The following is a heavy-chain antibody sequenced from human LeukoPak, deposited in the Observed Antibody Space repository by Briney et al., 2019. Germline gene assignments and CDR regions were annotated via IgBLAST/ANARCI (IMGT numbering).Heavy chain of an antibody. CDR2: INHSGST. CDR3: ARVPTRFLVGDWFDP. J-gene: IGHJ5*02. CDR1: GGSFSGYY. V-gene: IGHV4-34*01. Sequence: PSETLSLTCAVYGGSFSGYYWSWIRQPPGKELEWIGEINHSGSTNYNPSLKSRVTISVDTSKNQFSLKLSSVTAADTAVYYCARVPTRFLVGDWFDPWGQGTLVTVSS. D-gene: IGHD1-26*01.